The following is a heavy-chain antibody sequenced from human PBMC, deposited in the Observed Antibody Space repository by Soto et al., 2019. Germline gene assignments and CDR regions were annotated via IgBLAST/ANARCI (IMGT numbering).Heavy chain of an antibody. V-gene: IGHV2-70*11. CDR2: VDWDDDK. Sequence: SGPTLVNPTETLTLTCSFSGFSLSTSGITVSWIRQPPGKALEWLARVDWDDDKYYNTSLRPRLTISKDTSKREVVLTMTNTDPVDTATYYCERSYYDIMTGMYYFDYWGQGNLVTSPQ. CDR3: ERSYYDIMTGMYYFDY. CDR1: GFSLSTSGIT. D-gene: IGHD3-9*01. J-gene: IGHJ4*02.